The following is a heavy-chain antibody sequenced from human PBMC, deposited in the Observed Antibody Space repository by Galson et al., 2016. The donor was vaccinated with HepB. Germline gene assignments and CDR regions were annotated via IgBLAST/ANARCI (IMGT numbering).Heavy chain of an antibody. CDR1: GFTFSSYW. V-gene: IGHV3-74*01. CDR3: ARDYLTYTGSYLYS. J-gene: IGHJ4*02. CDR2: TNTDGSDT. Sequence: SLRLSCAASGFTFSSYWMHWVRQDPGKGLVMVARTNTDGSDTGYADSVKGRFTISRDNAKNTLYLQMNTLRAEDTAVYYCARDYLTYTGSYLYSWGQGTLVTVSS. D-gene: IGHD1-26*01.